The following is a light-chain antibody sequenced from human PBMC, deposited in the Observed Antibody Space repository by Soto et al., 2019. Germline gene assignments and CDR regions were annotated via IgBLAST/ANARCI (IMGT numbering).Light chain of an antibody. J-gene: IGKJ1*01. CDR3: QQLNTYPWT. CDR2: AAS. V-gene: IGKV1-9*01. CDR1: QGISSY. Sequence: DIQVTQSPSFLSGSVGDRVTITLRASQGISSYLAWFQHKPGKAPKVLIYAASTLQSGVPSRFSGSGSGTEFTLTINSLQPEDFATYYCQQLNTYPWTFGQGTKVDI.